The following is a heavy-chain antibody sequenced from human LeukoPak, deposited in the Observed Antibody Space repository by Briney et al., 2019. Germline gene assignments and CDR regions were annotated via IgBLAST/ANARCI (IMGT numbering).Heavy chain of an antibody. V-gene: IGHV1-46*03. CDR1: GYTFTSYY. J-gene: IGHJ4*02. D-gene: IGHD3-22*01. CDR3: ASTVAGGYSLYYFDY. Sequence: SVKVSCKASGYTFTSYYMHWVRQAPGQGLEWMGIINPSGGSTSYAQKFQGRVTMTRDTSTSTVYMELSSLRSEDTAVYYCASTVAGGYSLYYFDYWGQGTLVTVSS. CDR2: INPSGGST.